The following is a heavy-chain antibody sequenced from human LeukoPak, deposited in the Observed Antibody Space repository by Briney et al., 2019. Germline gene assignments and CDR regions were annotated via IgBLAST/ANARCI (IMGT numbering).Heavy chain of an antibody. CDR2: IHGSASYN. V-gene: IGHV3-21*06. CDR3: VRAFGGYDSQRFYYNMDV. J-gene: IGHJ6*03. CDR1: GFIFSNYY. Sequence: PGGSLRLSCAASGFIFSNYYLNWVRQAPGKGLEWVSCIHGSASYNYYADSVKGRFTVSRDSAKNSLYLEMSSLRVEDTAVYYCVRAFGGYDSQRFYYNMDVWGKGTTVTVSS. D-gene: IGHD5-12*01.